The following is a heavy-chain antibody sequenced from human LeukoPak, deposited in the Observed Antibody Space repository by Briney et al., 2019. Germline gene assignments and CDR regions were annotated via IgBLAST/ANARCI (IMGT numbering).Heavy chain of an antibody. CDR3: ARVGYCGGDCYSGGFDY. Sequence: PGGSLRLSCAASGFTFSSYEMNWVRQAPGKGLEWVSYISSSGSTIYYADSVKGRFTISRDNAKNSLYLQMNSLRAEDTAVYYCARVGYCGGDCYSGGFDYWGQGTLVTVSS. CDR2: ISSSGSTI. V-gene: IGHV3-48*03. D-gene: IGHD2-21*02. J-gene: IGHJ4*02. CDR1: GFTFSSYE.